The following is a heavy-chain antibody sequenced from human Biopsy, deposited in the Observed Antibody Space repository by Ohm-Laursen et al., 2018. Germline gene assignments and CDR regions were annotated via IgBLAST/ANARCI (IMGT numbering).Heavy chain of an antibody. Sequence: GTLSLTCTVSGGSFTGHYWSWIRQPPGKGLEWIGHISYTGYTSYDASLKSRVTISVDTSRNHFSLRLSSLTAADTAVYYCARGSNDFGGLYFPRWGQGTLLTVSS. CDR1: GGSFTGHY. V-gene: IGHV4-59*11. D-gene: IGHD4-23*01. J-gene: IGHJ4*02. CDR2: ISYTGYT. CDR3: ARGSNDFGGLYFPR.